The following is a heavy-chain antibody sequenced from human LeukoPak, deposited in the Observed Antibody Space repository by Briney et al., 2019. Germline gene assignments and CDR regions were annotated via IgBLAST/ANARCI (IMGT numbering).Heavy chain of an antibody. CDR1: GGSIGSSSYY. Sequence: PSETLSLTCTVSGGSIGSSSYYWGWIRQPPGTGLEWIGSLHYGGSTYYNPSLKSRVTISVDTSKKQISLKQNSVTAADTAVYYCARLTFHYDGSGYYFDYWGQGTLVTVSS. D-gene: IGHD3-22*01. J-gene: IGHJ4*02. CDR3: ARLTFHYDGSGYYFDY. CDR2: LHYGGST. V-gene: IGHV4-39*01.